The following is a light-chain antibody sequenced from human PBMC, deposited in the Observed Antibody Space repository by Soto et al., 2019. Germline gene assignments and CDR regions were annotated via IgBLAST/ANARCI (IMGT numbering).Light chain of an antibody. CDR2: DVS. Sequence: QSALTQPASVSGSPGQSITISCTGASSDVGGFDHVSWYQQHPGKVPRLLIYDVSSRPSGVSDRFSGSKSGNTASLTISGLQAEDEADYYCNSSTTTNTYVFGTGTKVTVL. J-gene: IGLJ1*01. V-gene: IGLV2-14*03. CDR3: NSSTTTNTYV. CDR1: SSDVGGFDH.